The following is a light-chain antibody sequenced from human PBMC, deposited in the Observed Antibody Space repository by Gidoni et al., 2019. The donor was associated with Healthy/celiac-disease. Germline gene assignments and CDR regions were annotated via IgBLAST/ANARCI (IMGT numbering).Light chain of an antibody. CDR3: QQANSFPRS. CDR1: QGISSW. J-gene: IGKJ2*04. V-gene: IGKV1-12*01. CDR2: AAS. Sequence: STGSASVGHRVTITCRASQGISSWLAWYQQKPGTAPKLLIYAASRLQSGVPSRFSGSGSGTDFTLTISSLQPEDFATYYCQQANSFPRSFGQGTKLEIK.